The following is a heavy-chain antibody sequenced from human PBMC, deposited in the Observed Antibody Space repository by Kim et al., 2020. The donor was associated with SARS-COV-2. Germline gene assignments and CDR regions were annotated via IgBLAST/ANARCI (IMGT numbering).Heavy chain of an antibody. CDR1: GGSISSYY. CDR3: ARGGYDFWSGYSIAAGFGNAFDI. Sequence: SETLSLTCTVSGGSISSYYWSWIRQPAGKGLEWIGRIYTSGSTNYNPSLKSRVTMSVDTSKNQFSLKLSSVTAADTAVYYCARGGYDFWSGYSIAAGFGNAFDIWGQGTMVTVSS. V-gene: IGHV4-4*07. D-gene: IGHD3-3*01. J-gene: IGHJ3*02. CDR2: IYTSGST.